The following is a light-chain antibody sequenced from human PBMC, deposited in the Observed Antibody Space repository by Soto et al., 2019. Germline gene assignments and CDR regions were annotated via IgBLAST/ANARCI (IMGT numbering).Light chain of an antibody. V-gene: IGLV2-8*01. J-gene: IGLJ2*01. CDR2: EVS. Sequence: HCVLTQPPSASGSPGQSVTISCTGTSSDVGGYNYVSWYQQHPGKAPKLMIYEVSKRPSGVPDRFSGSKSGNTASLTVSGLQAEDEADYYCSSYAGSNNVVFGGGTKVT. CDR3: SSYAGSNNVV. CDR1: SSDVGGYNY.